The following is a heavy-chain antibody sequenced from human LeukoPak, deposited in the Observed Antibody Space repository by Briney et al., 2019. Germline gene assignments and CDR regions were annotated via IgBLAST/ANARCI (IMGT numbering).Heavy chain of an antibody. Sequence: SVKVSCKASGGTFSSYAISWVRQAPGQGLEWMGGIIPIFGTANYAQKFQGRVTITTDESTSTAYMELSSLRSEDTAVYYCASTFGVVPLFPLWGQGTLVTVSS. V-gene: IGHV1-69*05. CDR3: ASTFGVVPLFPL. D-gene: IGHD3-3*01. J-gene: IGHJ4*02. CDR1: GGTFSSYA. CDR2: IIPIFGTA.